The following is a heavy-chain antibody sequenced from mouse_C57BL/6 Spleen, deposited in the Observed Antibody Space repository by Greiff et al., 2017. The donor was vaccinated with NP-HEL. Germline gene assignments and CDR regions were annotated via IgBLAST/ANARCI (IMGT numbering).Heavy chain of an antibody. CDR2: ISSGSSTI. V-gene: IGHV5-17*01. D-gene: IGHD2-4*01. CDR3: ARMVDYGGAMDY. J-gene: IGHJ4*01. Sequence: EVQRVESGGGLVKPGGSLKLSCAASGFTFSDYGMHWVRQAPEKGLEWVAYISSGSSTIYYADTVKGRFTISRDNAKNTLFLQMTSLRSEDTAMYYCARMVDYGGAMDYWGQGTSVTVSS. CDR1: GFTFSDYG.